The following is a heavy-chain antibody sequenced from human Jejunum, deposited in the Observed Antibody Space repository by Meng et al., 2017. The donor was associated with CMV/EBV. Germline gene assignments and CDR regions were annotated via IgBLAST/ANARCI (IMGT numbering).Heavy chain of an antibody. CDR3: ARGDYDTSGYYFDY. V-gene: IGHV4-30-4*06. CDR1: ISSGCHL. D-gene: IGHD3-22*01. J-gene: IGHJ4*02. CDR2: TFHTGNE. Sequence: ISSGCHLLSWLRQHRGRGVWWTGYTFHTGNEHYNSFLKRRVSTAVDTSRNLSSLHMTAATAADTAVYCCARGDYDTSGYYFDYWGQGTLVTVSS.